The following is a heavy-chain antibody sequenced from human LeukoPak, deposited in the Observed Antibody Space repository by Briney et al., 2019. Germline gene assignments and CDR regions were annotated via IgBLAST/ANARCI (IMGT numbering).Heavy chain of an antibody. V-gene: IGHV5-51*01. CDR1: GYSFTSYW. CDR2: IYPGDSDT. Sequence: GESLKISCKGSGYSFTSYWIGWVRQMPGKGLEWMGIIYPGDSDTRYSPSFQGQVTISADKSISTAYLQWSSLKASDTAIYYCARQYRSETYKLGFDPWGQGTLVTVSS. CDR3: ARQYRSETYKLGFDP. D-gene: IGHD1-1*01. J-gene: IGHJ5*02.